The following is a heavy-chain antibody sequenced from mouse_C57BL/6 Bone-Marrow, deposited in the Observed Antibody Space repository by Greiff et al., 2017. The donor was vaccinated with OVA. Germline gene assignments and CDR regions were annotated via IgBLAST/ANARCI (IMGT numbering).Heavy chain of an antibody. CDR2: IYPGDGDT. CDR1: GYAFSSSW. CDR3: AKVRGQRYYFDY. V-gene: IGHV1-82*01. Sequence: QVQLQQSGPELVKPGASVKISCKASGYAFSSSWMNWVKQRPGKGLEWIGRIYPGDGDTNYNGKFKGKATLTADKSSSTAYMQLSSLTSEDSAVSFCAKVRGQRYYFDYWGQGTTLTVSS. J-gene: IGHJ2*01. D-gene: IGHD3-3*01.